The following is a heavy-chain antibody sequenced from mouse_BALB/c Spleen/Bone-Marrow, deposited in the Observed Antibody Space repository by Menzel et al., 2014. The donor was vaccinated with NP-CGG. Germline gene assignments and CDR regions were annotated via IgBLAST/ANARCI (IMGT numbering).Heavy chain of an antibody. CDR1: GFTFSSYG. V-gene: IGHV5-6-3*01. CDR3: ARDMITTRGFAY. Sequence: EVKLVESGGGLVQPGGSLKLSCAASGFTFSSYGMSWVRQTPDKRLELVATINSNGGSTYYPDSVKGRFTISRDNAKNTLYLQMSSLKSEDTAMYYCARDMITTRGFAYWGQGTLVTGSA. CDR2: INSNGGST. J-gene: IGHJ3*01. D-gene: IGHD2-4*01.